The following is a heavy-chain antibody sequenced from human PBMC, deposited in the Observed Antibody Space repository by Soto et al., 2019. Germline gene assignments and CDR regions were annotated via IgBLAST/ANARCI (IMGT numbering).Heavy chain of an antibody. D-gene: IGHD2-15*01. CDR2: IIPIFGTA. CDR3: ARDPGLQDIGYPNWFAP. V-gene: IGHV1-69*13. CDR1: GGTFSSYA. Sequence: GASVKISCRASGGTFSSYAISWVRQAPGQGLEWMGGIIPIFGTANYAQKFQGRVTITADESTSTAYMELSSLRSENTAVYYCARDPGLQDIGYPNWFAPWGQGTLVTVSS. J-gene: IGHJ5*02.